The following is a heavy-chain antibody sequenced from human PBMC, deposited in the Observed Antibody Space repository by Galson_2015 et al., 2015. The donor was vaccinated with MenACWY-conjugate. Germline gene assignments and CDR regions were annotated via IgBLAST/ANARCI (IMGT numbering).Heavy chain of an antibody. V-gene: IGHV1-3*01. D-gene: IGHD3-10*01. Sequence: SVKVSCKASGYTFTSYAMHWVRQAPGQRLEWMGWINVGNGNTKYSQKFQDRVTMTRDTSASTAYMELSSVTSEDTAVYYCARNPKVTMLRGAGWFDPWGQGTLVTVSS. CDR3: ARNPKVTMLRGAGWFDP. J-gene: IGHJ5*02. CDR1: GYTFTSYA. CDR2: INVGNGNT.